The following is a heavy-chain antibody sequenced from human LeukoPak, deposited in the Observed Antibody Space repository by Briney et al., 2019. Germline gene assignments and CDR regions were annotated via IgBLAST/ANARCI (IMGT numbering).Heavy chain of an antibody. CDR2: IRYDESEK. CDR1: GFTFSRSG. CDR3: AKAGIAVPGTSDF. D-gene: IGHD6-19*01. V-gene: IGHV3-30*02. J-gene: IGHJ4*02. Sequence: GGSLRLSCAASGFTFSRSGMYWVRQAPGKGLEWLAFIRYDESEKYYANSAKGRFTVSRDNSMNTLYLQMNSLRSEDTAVYYCAKAGIAVPGTSDFWGPGTLVTVSS.